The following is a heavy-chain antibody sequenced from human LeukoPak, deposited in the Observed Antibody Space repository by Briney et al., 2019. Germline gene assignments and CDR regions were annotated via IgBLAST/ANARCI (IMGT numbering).Heavy chain of an antibody. CDR1: GFTFSSYW. CDR2: ISSTGGTA. D-gene: IGHD2-15*01. J-gene: IGHJ6*03. Sequence: GGSLRLSCAASGFTFSSYWMHWVRQAPGKGLEWVSAISSTGGTAYYADSVKGRLTISRDNSKNTLYLQMNSLRAEDTAIYYCAKNGDRGAYCSGGSCYPYYYYNMDVWGKGTTVTISS. CDR3: AKNGDRGAYCSGGSCYPYYYYNMDV. V-gene: IGHV3-23*01.